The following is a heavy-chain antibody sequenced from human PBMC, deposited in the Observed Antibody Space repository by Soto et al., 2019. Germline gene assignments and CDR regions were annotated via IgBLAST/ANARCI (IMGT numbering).Heavy chain of an antibody. CDR1: GFTFSAYY. CDR2: INPNSGGT. D-gene: IGHD2-2*01. Sequence: SLKVSCKGSGFTFSAYYIYWVRKAPGQGLEWIGWINPNSGGTNNAQKFQGRVTMTRDTSTSTVYMELSALISDDTAVYFCARSLLDEYSSSWRSDYYGMDVWGQGTTVTVSS. CDR3: ARSLLDEYSSSWRSDYYGMDV. V-gene: IGHV1-2*02. J-gene: IGHJ6*02.